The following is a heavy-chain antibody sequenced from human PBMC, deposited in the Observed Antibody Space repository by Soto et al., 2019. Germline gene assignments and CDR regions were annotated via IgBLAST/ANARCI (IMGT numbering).Heavy chain of an antibody. CDR3: ARDRELTFDP. D-gene: IGHD3-10*01. CDR1: GFTFSDYS. J-gene: IGHJ5*02. Sequence: GGSLRLSCAASGFTFSDYSMNWVRQAPGKGLEWVSSISSSSSYIYYADSVKGRFTISRDNAKNSLYLQMNSLRVEDTAVYYCARDRELTFDPWGQGTLVTVSS. V-gene: IGHV3-21*01. CDR2: ISSSSSYI.